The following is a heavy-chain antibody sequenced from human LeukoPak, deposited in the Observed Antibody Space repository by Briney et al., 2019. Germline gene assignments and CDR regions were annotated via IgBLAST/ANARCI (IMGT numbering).Heavy chain of an antibody. Sequence: GRSLRLSCAASGFTFSSYAMHWVRQAPGKGLEWVAVVSYGGSNKYYADSVKGRFTISRDNSKNTLYLQMNSLRAEDAAVYYCATIGDRRTGELYRIDYWGQGTLVTVSS. CDR2: VSYGGSNK. V-gene: IGHV3-30-3*01. CDR1: GFTFSSYA. CDR3: ATIGDRRTGELYRIDY. J-gene: IGHJ4*02. D-gene: IGHD7-27*01.